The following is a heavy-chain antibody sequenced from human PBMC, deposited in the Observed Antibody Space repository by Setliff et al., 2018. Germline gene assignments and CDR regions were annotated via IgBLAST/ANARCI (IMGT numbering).Heavy chain of an antibody. Sequence: ASVKVSCKATGYTLSRHYMYWVRQAPGQSLEWMGWITAGNGDTKYSQKFQDRITITRDTSASTFYMELSSLRSEDTALYSCAASVGGAPFYYGLDVWGQGTTVTVS. J-gene: IGHJ6*02. CDR1: GYTLSRHY. CDR2: ITAGNGDT. CDR3: AASVGGAPFYYGLDV. D-gene: IGHD2-15*01. V-gene: IGHV1-3*01.